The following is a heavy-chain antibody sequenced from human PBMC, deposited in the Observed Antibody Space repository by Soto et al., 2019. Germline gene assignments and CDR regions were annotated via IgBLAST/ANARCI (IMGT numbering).Heavy chain of an antibody. CDR2: IYHGGTT. CDR3: ARVGPWVPYNHDNSPYTFENWCDP. D-gene: IGHD3-16*01. J-gene: IGHJ5*02. Sequence: PSYTLSLTCAAYDYSISSGYYCGWLRQPPGKGLEWIGSIYHGGTTYDNPSLNSRVTLSIDMTNNHVSLILNSVTAADTAVYYCARVGPWVPYNHDNSPYTFENWCDPCGQGTLVTVSS. CDR1: DYSISSGYY. V-gene: IGHV4-38-2*01.